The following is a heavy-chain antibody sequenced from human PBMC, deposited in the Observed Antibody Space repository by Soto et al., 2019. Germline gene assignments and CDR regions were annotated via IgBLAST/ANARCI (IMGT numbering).Heavy chain of an antibody. CDR2: INHSGTT. D-gene: IGHD3-16*01. J-gene: IGHJ4*02. Sequence: LETLSVSFAVYGGSFGGYYWRWIRQPPGKGLEWIGEINHSGTTNYNPSIKSLVTISVDTSKNQFSLHLSSVTAADTAVYYCARHAAYDSVWGKSDGSDYWGQGTLVTV. CDR1: GGSFGGYY. V-gene: IGHV4-34*01. CDR3: ARHAAYDSVWGKSDGSDY.